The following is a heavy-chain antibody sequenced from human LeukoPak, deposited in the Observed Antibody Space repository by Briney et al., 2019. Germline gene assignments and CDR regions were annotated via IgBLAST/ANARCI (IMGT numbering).Heavy chain of an antibody. D-gene: IGHD2-2*01. V-gene: IGHV3-21*01. Sequence: GGCLRLSCTASGFTFNSYTMNWVRQAPEKGLEWVSSISGGSFHIYYADSLKGRFTISRDDAKSSLYLQLNSLRAEDTAVYYCARDRGTSGRYDGLDVWGQGTTVSVSS. CDR3: ARDRGTSGRYDGLDV. J-gene: IGHJ6*02. CDR2: ISGGSFHI. CDR1: GFTFNSYT.